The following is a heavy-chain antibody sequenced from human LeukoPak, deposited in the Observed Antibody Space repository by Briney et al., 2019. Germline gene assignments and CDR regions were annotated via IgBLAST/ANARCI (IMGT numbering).Heavy chain of an antibody. CDR3: AIDRGPNEYSYGFGSWFDP. Sequence: PSETLSLTCSVSSGSINRSSFYWGWIRQPPGKGLEWLWSIYYSGSTYSNPSLKSRVTISVDTSKNQFSLKLTSVTAADTAVYYCAIDRGPNEYSYGFGSWFDPWGQGTLVTVSS. V-gene: IGHV4-39*07. J-gene: IGHJ5*02. D-gene: IGHD5-18*01. CDR2: IYYSGST. CDR1: SGSINRSSFY.